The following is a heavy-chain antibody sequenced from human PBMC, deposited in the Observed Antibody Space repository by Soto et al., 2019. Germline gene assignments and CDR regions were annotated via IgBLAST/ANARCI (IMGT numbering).Heavy chain of an antibody. J-gene: IGHJ4*02. CDR3: ARVPPGSHYGEEEYYFDY. Sequence: GASVKVSCKASGYTFTSYAMHWVRQAPGQRLEWMGWINAGNGNTKYSQKFQGRVTITADESTSTAYMELSSLRSEDTAVYYCARVPPGSHYGEEEYYFDYWGQGALVTVPQ. CDR1: GYTFTSYA. CDR2: INAGNGNT. D-gene: IGHD4-17*01. V-gene: IGHV1-3*01.